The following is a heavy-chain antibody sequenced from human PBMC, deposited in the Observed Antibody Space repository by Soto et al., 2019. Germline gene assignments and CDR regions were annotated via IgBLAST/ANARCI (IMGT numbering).Heavy chain of an antibody. CDR1: GYTFTSYG. J-gene: IGHJ4*02. D-gene: IGHD1-26*01. CDR3: ARALGAQIVDY. V-gene: IGHV1-18*01. CDR2: ISAYNGKT. Sequence: QVQLVQSGAEVKKPGASVKVSCKASGYTFTSYGISWVRQAPGQGLEWMGWISAYNGKTRYAQKVKGRASMTTDTSASTVYMKLSRLRSDGTAVYCWARALGAQIVDYWGQGTVVTVSS.